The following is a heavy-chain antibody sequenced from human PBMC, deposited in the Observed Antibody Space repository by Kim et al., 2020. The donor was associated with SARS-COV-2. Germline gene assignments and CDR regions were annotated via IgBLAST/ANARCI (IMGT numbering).Heavy chain of an antibody. V-gene: IGHV3-30*18. J-gene: IGHJ6*02. D-gene: IGHD2-15*01. CDR2: ISYDGSNK. CDR3: AKDHRGNYYYGMDV. CDR1: GFTFSSYG. Sequence: GGSLRLSCAASGFTFSSYGMHWVRQAPGKGLEWVAVISYDGSNKYYADSVKGRFTISRDNSKNTLYLQMNSLRAEDTAVYYCAKDHRGNYYYGMDVWGQG.